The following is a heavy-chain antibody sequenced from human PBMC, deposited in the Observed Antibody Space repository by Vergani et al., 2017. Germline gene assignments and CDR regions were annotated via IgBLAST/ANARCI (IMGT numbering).Heavy chain of an antibody. V-gene: IGHV3-9*01. D-gene: IGHD3-10*01. CDR3: AKENLWFGELWGAFDI. J-gene: IGHJ3*02. Sequence: EVQLLESGGGLVQPGGSLRLSCAASGFTFSSYAMHWVRQAPGKGLEWVSGISWNSGSIGYADSVKGRFTISRDNAKNSLYLQMNSLRAEDTALYYCAKENLWFGELWGAFDIWGQGTMVTVSS. CDR2: ISWNSGSI. CDR1: GFTFSSYA.